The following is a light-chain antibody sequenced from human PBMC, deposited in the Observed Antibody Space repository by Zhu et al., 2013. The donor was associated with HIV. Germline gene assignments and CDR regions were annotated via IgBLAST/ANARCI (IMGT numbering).Light chain of an antibody. J-gene: IGLJ2*01. CDR1: SSDVGTFNY. V-gene: IGLV2-14*01. CDR3: TSYTTSSPVV. Sequence: QSALTQPASVSGSPGQSITISCTGSSSDVGTFNYVSWYQHHPGKAPKLVIYEVTHRPSGVSSRFSGSKSGNTASLTISGLQAEDEADYYCTSYTTSSPVVFGGGTKLTVL. CDR2: EVT.